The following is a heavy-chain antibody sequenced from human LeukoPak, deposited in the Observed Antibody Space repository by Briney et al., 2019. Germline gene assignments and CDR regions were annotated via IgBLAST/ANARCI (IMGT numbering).Heavy chain of an antibody. CDR3: GRDYYPYDSSAYPPFDY. CDR2: ISSSSSTI. V-gene: IGHV3-48*01. CDR1: GFTFSSYS. J-gene: IGHJ4*02. D-gene: IGHD3-22*01. Sequence: PGGSLRLSCAASGFTFSSYSMNWVRQAPGKWLEWVSYISSSSSTIYYADSVKGRFTISRDNAKNSLYLQMNSLRAEDTAVYYCGRDYYPYDSSAYPPFDYWGQGTLVTVSS.